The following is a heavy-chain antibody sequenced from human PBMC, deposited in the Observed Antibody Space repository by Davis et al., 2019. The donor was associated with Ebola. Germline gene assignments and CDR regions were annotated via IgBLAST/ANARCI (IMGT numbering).Heavy chain of an antibody. CDR1: AFTFSSYA. CDR3: ARKSGSRRGFDH. Sequence: GESLKISCAASAFTFSSYAMSWVRQAPGKGLEWVSATSRNGGSRYYADTVKGRFTISRDNAKNTLYLQMNRLRAEDTAVHYCARKSGSRRGFDHWGQGTLVTVSS. V-gene: IGHV3-23*01. D-gene: IGHD1-26*01. J-gene: IGHJ4*02. CDR2: TSRNGGSR.